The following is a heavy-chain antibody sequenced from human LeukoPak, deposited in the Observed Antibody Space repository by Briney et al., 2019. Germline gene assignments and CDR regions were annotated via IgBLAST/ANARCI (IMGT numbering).Heavy chain of an antibody. Sequence: SVKVSCKASGGTFSSYAISWVRQAPGQGLEWMGGIIPIFGTANYAQKFQGRVTITADESTSTAYMELSSLRSEDTAMYYCAREGVDYDILTGLDWFDPWGQGTLVTVSS. D-gene: IGHD3-9*01. CDR1: GGTFSSYA. J-gene: IGHJ5*02. V-gene: IGHV1-69*13. CDR2: IIPIFGTA. CDR3: AREGVDYDILTGLDWFDP.